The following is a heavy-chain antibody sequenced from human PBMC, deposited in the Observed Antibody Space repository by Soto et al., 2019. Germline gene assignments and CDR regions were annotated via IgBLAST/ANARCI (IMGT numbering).Heavy chain of an antibody. Sequence: SVKVSCKASGGTFSSYAISWVRQAPGQGLEWMGGIIPIFGTANYAQKFQGRVTMTRDTSTSTVYMELSSLTSEDTAVYYCARASVSGRRFDYWGEGTLVTVSS. CDR3: ARASVSGRRFDY. J-gene: IGHJ4*02. CDR1: GGTFSSYA. D-gene: IGHD6-19*01. V-gene: IGHV1-69*05. CDR2: IIPIFGTA.